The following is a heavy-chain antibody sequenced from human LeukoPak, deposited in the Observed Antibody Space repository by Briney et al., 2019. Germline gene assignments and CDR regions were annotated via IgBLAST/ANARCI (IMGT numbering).Heavy chain of an antibody. Sequence: ASVKVSCKASGGTFSSYAISWVRQAPGQGLEWMGRIIPILGIAYYAQKFQGRVTITADKSTSTAYMELSSLRSEDTAVYYCARGIRITMVRGANRGGNWFDPWGQGTLVTVSS. CDR1: GGTFSSYA. D-gene: IGHD3-10*01. CDR3: ARGIRITMVRGANRGGNWFDP. V-gene: IGHV1-69*04. CDR2: IIPILGIA. J-gene: IGHJ5*02.